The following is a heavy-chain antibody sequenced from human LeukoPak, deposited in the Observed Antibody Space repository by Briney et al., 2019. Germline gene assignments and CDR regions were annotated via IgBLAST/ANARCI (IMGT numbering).Heavy chain of an antibody. CDR1: GFTFNSYW. V-gene: IGHV3-74*01. CDR3: AKGPYSSGSFDH. Sequence: GGSLRLSCAASGFTFNSYWLLWVRQAPGKGLVWVSRINRDGTTTAYADSVKGRFTISRDSSKNTLYLQMNSLRVEDTAVFFCAKGPYSSGSFDHWGQGTLVTVSS. D-gene: IGHD6-19*01. J-gene: IGHJ5*02. CDR2: INRDGTTT.